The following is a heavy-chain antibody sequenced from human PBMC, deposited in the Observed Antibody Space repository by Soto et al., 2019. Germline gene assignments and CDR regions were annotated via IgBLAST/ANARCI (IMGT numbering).Heavy chain of an antibody. V-gene: IGHV3-23*01. Sequence: GGSLSLSCAASGFTFSSYAMSWVRQAPGKGLEWVSAISGSGGSTYYADSVKGRFTISRDNSKNTLYLQMNSLRAEDTAVYYCAKNDVDTAMVPCFYWGQGTPVTVSS. CDR1: GFTFSSYA. J-gene: IGHJ4*02. CDR2: ISGSGGST. CDR3: AKNDVDTAMVPCFY. D-gene: IGHD5-18*01.